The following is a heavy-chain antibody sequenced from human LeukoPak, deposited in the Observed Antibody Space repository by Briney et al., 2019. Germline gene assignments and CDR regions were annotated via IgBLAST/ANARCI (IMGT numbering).Heavy chain of an antibody. J-gene: IGHJ4*02. CDR3: ARGAASYYYGSGSLIDY. Sequence: GGSLRLSCAASGFTFDDYGMSWVRQAPGKGLEWVSGINWNGGSTGYADSVKGRFTISRDNAKNSLYLQMSSLRAEDTALYYCARGAASYYYGSGSLIDYWGQGTLVTVSS. V-gene: IGHV3-20*04. CDR1: GFTFDDYG. D-gene: IGHD3-10*01. CDR2: INWNGGST.